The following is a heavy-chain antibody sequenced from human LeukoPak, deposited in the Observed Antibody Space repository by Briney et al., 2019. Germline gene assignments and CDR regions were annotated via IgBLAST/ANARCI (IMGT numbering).Heavy chain of an antibody. CDR2: INPDGSTT. D-gene: IGHD4-17*01. V-gene: IGHV3-74*01. CDR3: ARGRYGDYH. Sequence: GGSLRLSCAASGFTFTNYWMFWVRQAPGKGLVWVSGINPDGSTTTYADSVKGRFTTSRENAKSTLYLHMNILRVEDTAVYYCARGRYGDYHWGQGILVTVSS. J-gene: IGHJ4*02. CDR1: GFTFTNYW.